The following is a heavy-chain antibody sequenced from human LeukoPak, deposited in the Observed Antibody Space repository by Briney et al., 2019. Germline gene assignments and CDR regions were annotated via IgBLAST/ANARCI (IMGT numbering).Heavy chain of an antibody. CDR2: IYHSGST. Sequence: SQTLSLTCTVSGGSISSGGYYWSWIRQPPGKGLEWTGYIYHSGSTYYNPSLKSRVTISVDRSKNQFSLKLSSVTAADTAVYYCARTGAARLDYWGQGTLVTVSS. D-gene: IGHD6-6*01. CDR3: ARTGAARLDY. V-gene: IGHV4-30-2*01. J-gene: IGHJ4*02. CDR1: GGSISSGGYY.